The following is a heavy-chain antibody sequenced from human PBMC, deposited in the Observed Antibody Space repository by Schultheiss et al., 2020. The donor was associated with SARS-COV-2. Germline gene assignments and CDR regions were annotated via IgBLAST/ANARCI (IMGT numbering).Heavy chain of an antibody. Sequence: GGSLRLSCAASGFTFSSYEMNWVRQAPGKGLEWVSYIGASDNTIYYADSVKGRFTMSRDNAKNSLFLQMNSLRVDDTAVYYCARDGWIQLWLRYFDYWGQGTLVTVSS. D-gene: IGHD5-18*01. CDR3: ARDGWIQLWLRYFDY. CDR2: IGASDNTI. J-gene: IGHJ4*02. V-gene: IGHV3-48*03. CDR1: GFTFSSYE.